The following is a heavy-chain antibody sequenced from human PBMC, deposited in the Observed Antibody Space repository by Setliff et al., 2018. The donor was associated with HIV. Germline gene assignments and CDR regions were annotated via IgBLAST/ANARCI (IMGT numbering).Heavy chain of an antibody. CDR3: AREAADEIWFGELSNPGVNAFDI. CDR1: GGNFNNYA. J-gene: IGHJ3*02. CDR2: IIPIVNIA. V-gene: IGHV1-69*10. D-gene: IGHD3-10*01. Sequence: SVKVSCKASGGNFNNYAITWVRQAPGQGLEWMGGIIPIVNIANYAQKFQGRVIITADKSTSTAYMEVRSLRSEDTAMYYCAREAADEIWFGELSNPGVNAFDIWGQGTMVTVSS.